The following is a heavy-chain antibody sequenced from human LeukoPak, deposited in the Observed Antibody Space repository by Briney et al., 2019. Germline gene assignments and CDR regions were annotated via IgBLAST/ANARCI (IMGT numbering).Heavy chain of an antibody. CDR2: IYYSGST. J-gene: IGHJ4*02. V-gene: IGHV4-59*01. D-gene: IGHD1-26*01. CDR1: GGPISSYY. CDR3: ARSSSSGSYRH. Sequence: SETLSLTCTVSGGPISSYYWSWIRQPPGKGLEWIGYIYYSGSTNYNPSLKSRVTISVDTSKNQFSLKLSSVTAADTAVYYCARSSSSGSYRHWGQGTLVTVSS.